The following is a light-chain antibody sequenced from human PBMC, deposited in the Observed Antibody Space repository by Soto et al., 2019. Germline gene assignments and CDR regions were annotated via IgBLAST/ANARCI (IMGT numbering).Light chain of an antibody. J-gene: IGKJ1*01. CDR2: EAS. V-gene: IGKV3-11*01. Sequence: LSKEERATRSCRARQPVHSSLAWFPQKPGQAPRLVIYEASKRATSIPARFSGSGSGTDFTLTISSLDPEEVAVCHCQQRHDWPTWTFGQGTKVDI. CDR1: QPVHSS. CDR3: QQRHDWPTWT.